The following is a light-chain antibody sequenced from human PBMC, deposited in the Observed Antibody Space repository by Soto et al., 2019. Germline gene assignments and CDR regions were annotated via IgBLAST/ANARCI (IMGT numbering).Light chain of an antibody. Sequence: DIQMTQSPSSLSASVGDRVPITCRASQSISSYLNWYQQKPGKAPKLLIYAASSLQSGVPSRFSGSASGTDFTLTISTLQPEDFASYYCQQSYSAPHTFGGGTKVEIK. CDR2: AAS. CDR1: QSISSY. CDR3: QQSYSAPHT. V-gene: IGKV1-39*01. J-gene: IGKJ4*01.